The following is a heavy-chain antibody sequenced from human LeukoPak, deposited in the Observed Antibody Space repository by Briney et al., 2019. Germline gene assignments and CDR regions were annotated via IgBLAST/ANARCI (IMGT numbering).Heavy chain of an antibody. D-gene: IGHD2-2*01. CDR1: GGSISSGSYY. Sequence: SQTLSLTCTVPGGSISSGSYYWSWIRQPAGKGLEWIGRIYTSASTNYKPSLKSRVTISVETSKTQFSLKLSSVTAADTAVYYCARVVPAAARIFDLWGRGTLVTVSS. V-gene: IGHV4-61*02. CDR3: ARVVPAAARIFDL. J-gene: IGHJ2*01. CDR2: IYTSAST.